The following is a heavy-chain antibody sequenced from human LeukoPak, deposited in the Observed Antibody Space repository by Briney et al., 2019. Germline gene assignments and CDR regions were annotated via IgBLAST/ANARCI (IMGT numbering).Heavy chain of an antibody. V-gene: IGHV3-49*03. CDR2: IRSKAYGETA. CDR3: TRDRGAYNLYDY. D-gene: IGHD1-1*01. J-gene: IGHJ4*02. CDR1: GFSFSSYA. Sequence: GGSLRLSCAASGFSFSSYAMNWIRQAPGKGLEWVGFIRSKAYGETADYAASVKGRFTISRDDSKAIAYLQMNSLKTEDTAVYHCTRDRGAYNLYDYWGQGTLVTVSS.